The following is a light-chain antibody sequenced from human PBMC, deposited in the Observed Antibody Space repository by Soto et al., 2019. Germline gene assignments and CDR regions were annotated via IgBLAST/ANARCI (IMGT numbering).Light chain of an antibody. V-gene: IGKV1-39*01. Sequence: DIPMTQSPSSLSASVGDSVTITCRASQSISSYLNWYQQKPGKAPKLLIYAASSLQSGVPSRFSGSGSGTEFTLTISSLQPEDSATYHCQQTYSSPQTFGQGTKLEIK. CDR3: QQTYSSPQT. J-gene: IGKJ2*01. CDR2: AAS. CDR1: QSISSY.